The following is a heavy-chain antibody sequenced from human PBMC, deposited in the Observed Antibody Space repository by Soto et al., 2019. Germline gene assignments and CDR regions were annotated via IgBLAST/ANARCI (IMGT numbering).Heavy chain of an antibody. Sequence: QVQLVESGGGVVQPGRSLRLSCAASGFTFSSYGMHWVRQAPGKGLEWVAVISYDGSNKYYADSVKGRFTISRDNSKNTLSLQMNSLRAEDTAVYYCARRGWAAFDIWGQGTMVTVSS. CDR3: ARRGWAAFDI. J-gene: IGHJ3*02. D-gene: IGHD3-16*01. V-gene: IGHV3-30*03. CDR2: ISYDGSNK. CDR1: GFTFSSYG.